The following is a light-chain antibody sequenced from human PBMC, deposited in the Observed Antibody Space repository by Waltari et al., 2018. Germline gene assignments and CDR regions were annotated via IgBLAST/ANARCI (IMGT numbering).Light chain of an antibody. CDR1: QDVRSW. CDR2: AAS. Sequence: DIQMTQSPSFVSASVGDRVTIFCRASQDVRSWLAWYQQSPGKAPKLLIYAASNLENGVPTRFSSGGSETNFTLTVKSLQPEDFATYYCQQAKSFPLTFGGGTKVEI. V-gene: IGKV1-12*01. CDR3: QQAKSFPLT. J-gene: IGKJ4*01.